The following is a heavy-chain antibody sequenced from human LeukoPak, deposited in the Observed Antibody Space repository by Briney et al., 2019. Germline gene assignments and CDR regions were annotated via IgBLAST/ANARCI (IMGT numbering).Heavy chain of an antibody. Sequence: GGSLRLSCAASGFTFSSYEMNWVRQAPGKGLEWVSYISSSDNTIYYADSVKGRFTISRDNAKNTLYLLMNSLRAEDTAIYYCARGETGYDAFDIWGQGTMVTISS. D-gene: IGHD3-10*01. J-gene: IGHJ3*02. CDR1: GFTFSSYE. CDR3: ARGETGYDAFDI. CDR2: ISSSDNTI. V-gene: IGHV3-48*03.